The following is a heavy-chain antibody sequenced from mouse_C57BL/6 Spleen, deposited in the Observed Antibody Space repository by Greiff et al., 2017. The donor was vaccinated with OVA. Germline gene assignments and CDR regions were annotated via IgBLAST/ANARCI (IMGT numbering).Heavy chain of an antibody. D-gene: IGHD1-1*01. Sequence: EVQLVESGPGLVKPSQSLSLTCSVTGYSITSGYYWNWIRQFPGNKLEWMGYISYDGSNNYNPSLKNRISITRDTSKNQFFLKLNSVTTEDTATYYCAREPYYGSSYYAMDYWGQGTSVTVSS. CDR2: ISYDGSN. CDR3: AREPYYGSSYYAMDY. V-gene: IGHV3-6*01. CDR1: GYSITSGYY. J-gene: IGHJ4*01.